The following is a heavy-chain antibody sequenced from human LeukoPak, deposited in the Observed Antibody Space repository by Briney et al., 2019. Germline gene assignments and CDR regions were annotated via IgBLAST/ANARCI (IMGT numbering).Heavy chain of an antibody. CDR2: ISSSSSTI. V-gene: IGHV3-48*04. CDR3: AGNIRYQSYGMDV. J-gene: IGHJ6*02. Sequence: GGSLRLSCAASGFTFSSYSMNWVRQAPGKGLEWVSYISSSSSTIYYADSVKGRFTISRDNAKNTLYLQMNSLRAEDTAVYYCAGNIRYQSYGMDVWGQGTTVTVSS. D-gene: IGHD3-9*01. CDR1: GFTFSSYS.